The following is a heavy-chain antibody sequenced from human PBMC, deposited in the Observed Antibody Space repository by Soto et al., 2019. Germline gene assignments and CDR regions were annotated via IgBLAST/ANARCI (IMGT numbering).Heavy chain of an antibody. Sequence: ASVKVSCKASGGTFSSYAIMWVRQAPGQGLEWMGGIIPIFGTANYAQKFQGRVTITADESTSTAYMELSSLRSEDTAVYYCAKDYYDSSGYYYGPRNWFDPWGQGTLVTVSS. V-gene: IGHV1-69*13. D-gene: IGHD3-22*01. CDR1: GGTFSSYA. J-gene: IGHJ5*02. CDR2: IIPIFGTA. CDR3: AKDYYDSSGYYYGPRNWFDP.